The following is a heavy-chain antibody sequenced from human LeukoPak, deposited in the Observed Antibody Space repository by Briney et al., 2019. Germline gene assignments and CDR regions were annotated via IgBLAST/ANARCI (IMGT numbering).Heavy chain of an antibody. V-gene: IGHV1-2*02. J-gene: IGHJ6*03. CDR3: ARVLYLQWELRPRYGYVDV. Sequence: GASVKVSCKASGYTFTGYYMHWVRQAPGQGLEWMGWINPNSGGTNYAQKFQGRVTMTRDTSISTAYMELSRLRSDDTAVYYCARVLYLQWELRPRYGYVDVWGKGTTVTVSS. CDR2: INPNSGGT. D-gene: IGHD1-26*01. CDR1: GYTFTGYY.